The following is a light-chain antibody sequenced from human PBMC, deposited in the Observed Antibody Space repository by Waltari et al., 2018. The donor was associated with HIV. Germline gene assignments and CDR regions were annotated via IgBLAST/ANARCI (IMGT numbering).Light chain of an antibody. CDR3: ISYAGINTPCV. CDR2: EVT. Sequence: QSALTQPPSASGSPGQSVTISCTGTSSDVGGDNSVSWYQQRPGKVPKLMIYEVTKRPSGVPDRFSGSKSGNTASLTVSGLQPEDEADYYCISYAGINTPCVFGTGTKVTVL. CDR1: SSDVGGDNS. V-gene: IGLV2-8*01. J-gene: IGLJ1*01.